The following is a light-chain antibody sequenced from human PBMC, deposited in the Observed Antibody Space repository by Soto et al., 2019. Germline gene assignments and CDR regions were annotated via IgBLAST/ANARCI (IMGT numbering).Light chain of an antibody. CDR3: SSYTSSSTPYV. Sequence: QSALTQPASVSGSPGQSITISCTGTSSDVGGYNYASWYQQHPGKAPKLMIYDVSNRPSGVSNRFSGSKSGNTASLTISGLQAEDEADYYCSSYTSSSTPYVFGTGTRSPS. V-gene: IGLV2-14*01. CDR2: DVS. J-gene: IGLJ1*01. CDR1: SSDVGGYNY.